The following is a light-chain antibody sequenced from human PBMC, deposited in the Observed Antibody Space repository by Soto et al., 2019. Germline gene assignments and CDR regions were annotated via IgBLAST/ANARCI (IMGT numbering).Light chain of an antibody. CDR1: QGISNH. CDR3: QKYNSAPQT. V-gene: IGKV1-27*01. CDR2: AAS. J-gene: IGKJ3*01. Sequence: DIQMTQSPSSLSASVGDRVTISCRASQGISNHLAWYQQKPGQVPELLIYAASTLQSVFPSRFSGSRSGTDFTLTISSLHPEDVATYYCQKYNSAPQTFGPGTKVHI.